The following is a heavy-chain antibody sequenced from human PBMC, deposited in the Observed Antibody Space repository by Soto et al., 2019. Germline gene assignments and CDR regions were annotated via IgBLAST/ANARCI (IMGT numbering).Heavy chain of an antibody. Sequence: QVQLQQWGAGLLKPSETLSITCAVYGGSFSGYYWSWIRQPQGKGLEWIGEINHSGSTNYNQSLKSRGTISVDTSKNQFSLKLGSVTAADTAVYYCARGGAGYSSQEFDYWGQGTLVTVSS. D-gene: IGHD6-19*01. CDR3: ARGGAGYSSQEFDY. V-gene: IGHV4-34*01. CDR1: GGSFSGYY. J-gene: IGHJ4*02. CDR2: INHSGST.